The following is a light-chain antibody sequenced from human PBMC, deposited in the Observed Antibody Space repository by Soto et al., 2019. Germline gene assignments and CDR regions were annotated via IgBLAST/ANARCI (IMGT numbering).Light chain of an antibody. J-gene: IGLJ2*01. CDR1: SGHSNYA. CDR2: LNSDGSH. V-gene: IGLV4-69*01. CDR3: QTWGSGIVV. Sequence: QLVLTQSPSASASLGASVKLTCTLSSGHSNYAIAWHQQQSEKGPRYLMKLNSDGSHSKGDGIPDRFSGSSSGAERYLTISSLQSEHEADYYCQTWGSGIVVFGGGTKVTVL.